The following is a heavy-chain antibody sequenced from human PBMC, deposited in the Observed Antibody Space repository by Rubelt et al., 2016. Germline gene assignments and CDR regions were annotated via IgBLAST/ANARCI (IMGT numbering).Heavy chain of an antibody. CDR3: ARSNYFDY. CDR1: GGSFSGYS. CDR2: INDRGSN. V-gene: IGHV4-34*02. Sequence: QVQLQQWGAGLLKPSETLSLTCAVYGGSFSGYSWSWIRQSPGKGLEWSGEINDRGSNNYNTPLKSRVTISVDTSKNQFSLKMSAVTAADTAVYYCARSNYFDYWGQGTLVTVSS. J-gene: IGHJ4*02.